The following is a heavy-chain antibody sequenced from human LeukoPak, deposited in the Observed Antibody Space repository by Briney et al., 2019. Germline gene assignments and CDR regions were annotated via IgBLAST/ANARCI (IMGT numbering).Heavy chain of an antibody. CDR1: GYSFISFY. J-gene: IGHJ4*02. Sequence: ASVKVSCKASGYSFISFYIHWVRQAPGQGLEWMGVINPSGGSTAYAQQFQGRVTMTRDTSTSTVYMELSSLRSEDTAVYYCAKDRSSHYTCDYWGQGTLVTVSS. V-gene: IGHV1-46*01. CDR3: AKDRSSHYTCDY. D-gene: IGHD2-2*02. CDR2: INPSGGST.